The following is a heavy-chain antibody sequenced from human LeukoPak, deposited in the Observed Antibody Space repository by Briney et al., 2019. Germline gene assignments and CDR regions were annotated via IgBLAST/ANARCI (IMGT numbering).Heavy chain of an antibody. Sequence: GGSLRLSCAASGFTFSSYAMSWVRQAPGKGLEWISFITIDNSTVYYADSVRGRFTISRDNAKNSLTLHMTNLRADDTAIYYCARRRGHGNSYYYLDVWGTGTTVTVSS. CDR3: ARRRGHGNSYYYLDV. D-gene: IGHD1-14*01. CDR1: GFTFSSYA. CDR2: ITIDNSTV. J-gene: IGHJ6*03. V-gene: IGHV3-48*04.